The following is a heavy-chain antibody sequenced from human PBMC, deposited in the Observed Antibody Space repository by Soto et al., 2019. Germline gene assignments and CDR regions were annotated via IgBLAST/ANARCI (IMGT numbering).Heavy chain of an antibody. CDR2: INHSGST. Sequence: SETLSLTCAVYGGSFSVYYWSWIRQPPGKGLEWIGEINHSGSTNYNPSLKSRVTISVDTSKNQFSLKLSSVTAADTAVYYCARGWQRNYYYYGMDVWGQGTTVTVSS. D-gene: IGHD6-25*01. CDR3: ARGWQRNYYYYGMDV. CDR1: GGSFSVYY. J-gene: IGHJ6*02. V-gene: IGHV4-34*01.